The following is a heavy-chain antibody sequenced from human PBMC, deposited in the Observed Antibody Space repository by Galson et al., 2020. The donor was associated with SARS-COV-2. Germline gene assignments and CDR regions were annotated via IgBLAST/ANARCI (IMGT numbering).Heavy chain of an antibody. J-gene: IGHJ4*02. CDR2: IKQDGSEK. CDR1: GFTFSSYW. CDR3: ARGDMGNDYFDY. D-gene: IGHD7-27*01. V-gene: IGHV3-7*03. Sequence: GGSLRLSCGASGFTFSSYWMSWVRQAPGKGLEWVANIKQDGSEKYYVDSVKGRFTISRDNAKNSLYLQMNSLRAEDTAVYYCARGDMGNDYFDYWGQGTLVTVSS.